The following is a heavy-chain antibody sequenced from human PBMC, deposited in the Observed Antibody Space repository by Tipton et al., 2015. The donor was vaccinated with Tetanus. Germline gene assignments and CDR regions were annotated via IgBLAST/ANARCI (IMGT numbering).Heavy chain of an antibody. J-gene: IGHJ4*02. CDR3: VRDRAAAGGSDY. Sequence: QLVQSGAEVKKPGASVTVSCKASGYNFSSYDVNWVRRASGQGLEWLGWTNPLTGKTGYAEKFQGRVTMTAEASTTTVHMELSNLRSDDTAVYYCVRDRAAAGGSDYWGQGTLVTV. CDR1: GYNFSSYD. D-gene: IGHD6-25*01. V-gene: IGHV1-8*01. CDR2: TNPLTGKT.